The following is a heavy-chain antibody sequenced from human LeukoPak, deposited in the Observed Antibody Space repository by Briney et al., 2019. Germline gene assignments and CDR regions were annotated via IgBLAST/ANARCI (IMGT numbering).Heavy chain of an antibody. J-gene: IGHJ4*02. V-gene: IGHV3-23*01. CDR3: AKDPMLRGATYDY. Sequence: GSLRLSCAASGFTFRSYAMTLVRQAPGKGLEWVSAIGDSGRNTYYADSVRGRFTISRDNSKNTLYLQMNSLRAEDTAIYYCAKDPMLRGATYDYWGQGTLVTVSS. CDR1: GFTFRSYA. D-gene: IGHD3-10*01. CDR2: IGDSGRNT.